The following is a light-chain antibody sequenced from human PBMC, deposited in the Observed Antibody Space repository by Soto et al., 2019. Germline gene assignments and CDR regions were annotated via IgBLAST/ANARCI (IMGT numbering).Light chain of an antibody. CDR2: DVS. V-gene: IGLV2-14*03. J-gene: IGLJ1*01. CDR1: SSDVAAYNF. Sequence: QSVLTQPASVSGSPGQSIAISCTGTSSDVAAYNFVSWYQQHPGKAPKLMVYDVSNRPSGVSHRFSGSKSGNTASLTISGLQAEDEADYYCSSYTSGGNYVFGTGTKLTVL. CDR3: SSYTSGGNYV.